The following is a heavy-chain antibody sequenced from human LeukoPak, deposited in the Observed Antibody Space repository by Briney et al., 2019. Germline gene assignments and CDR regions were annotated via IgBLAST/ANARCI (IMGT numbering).Heavy chain of an antibody. J-gene: IGHJ4*02. Sequence: PGGSLRLSCAASGFTFSSYAMSWVRQPPGKGLEWIGEIYHSGGTNYNPSLKSRVTISVDKSKNQFSLKLSSVTAADTAVYYCARGGRLGFDYWGQGTLVTVSS. V-gene: IGHV4-4*02. CDR3: ARGGRLGFDY. CDR2: IYHSGGT. CDR1: GFTFSSYAM. D-gene: IGHD6-19*01.